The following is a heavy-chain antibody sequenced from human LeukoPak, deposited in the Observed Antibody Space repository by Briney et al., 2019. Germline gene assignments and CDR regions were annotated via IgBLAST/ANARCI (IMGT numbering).Heavy chain of an antibody. CDR1: GGSISSSSYY. V-gene: IGHV4-39*01. D-gene: IGHD6-19*01. CDR2: IYYSGST. CDR3: ARGAYSSGWYWFDP. J-gene: IGHJ5*02. Sequence: SETLSLTCTVSGGSISSSSYYWGWIRQPPGKGLEWIGSIYYSGSTYYNPSLKSRVTISVDTSKNQFSLKLSSVTAADTAVYYCARGAYSSGWYWFDPWGQGTLVTVSS.